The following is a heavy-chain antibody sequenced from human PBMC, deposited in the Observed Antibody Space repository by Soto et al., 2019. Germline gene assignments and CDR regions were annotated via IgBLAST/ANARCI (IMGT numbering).Heavy chain of an antibody. CDR2: IKQDGSEK. J-gene: IGHJ3*02. Sequence: GGSLRLSCAASGFTFSSYWMSWVRQAPGKGLEWVANIKQDGSEKYYVDSVKGRFTISRDNAKNSLYLQMNSLRAEDTAVYYCARDSDYDFWSSDAFDIGGQGTMVTVSS. CDR3: ARDSDYDFWSSDAFDI. V-gene: IGHV3-7*01. D-gene: IGHD3-3*01. CDR1: GFTFSSYW.